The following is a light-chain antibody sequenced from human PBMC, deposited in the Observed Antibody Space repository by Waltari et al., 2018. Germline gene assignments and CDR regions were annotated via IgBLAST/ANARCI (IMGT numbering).Light chain of an antibody. V-gene: IGKV1-39*01. CDR1: QSISVW. Sequence: DIQMTQSPSTLSASVGDRVTITCRASQSISVWLAWYQQKPGKAPNLLIYAASSLQSGVPSRFSGSGSGRDFTLIITSLQPEDFATYYCQESYSFTRTFGQGTKVEIK. CDR3: QESYSFTRT. J-gene: IGKJ1*01. CDR2: AAS.